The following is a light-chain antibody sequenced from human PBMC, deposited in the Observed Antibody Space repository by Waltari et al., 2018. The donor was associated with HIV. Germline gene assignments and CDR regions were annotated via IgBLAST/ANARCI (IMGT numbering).Light chain of an antibody. Sequence: QSVLTQPPSTSGTPGQRVTISCSGSSSNIGANWVCWFQQLPGPAPKLLIYRNNQRPSGVPDRYSASKSGTSASLAISDLRADDEADYYCAAWDDNLSAVVFGGRTKLSVL. CDR2: RNN. V-gene: IGLV1-47*01. CDR3: AAWDDNLSAVV. CDR1: SSNIGANW. J-gene: IGLJ2*01.